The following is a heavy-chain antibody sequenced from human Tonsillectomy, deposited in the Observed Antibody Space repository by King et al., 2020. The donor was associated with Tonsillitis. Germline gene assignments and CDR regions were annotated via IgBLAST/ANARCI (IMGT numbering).Heavy chain of an antibody. CDR2: ITQDGGVT. CDR3: ARDLRAYSSGWGNFDY. D-gene: IGHD6-19*01. CDR1: GFTFSSYW. J-gene: IGHJ4*02. Sequence: QLVQSGGDLVQPGGSLRLSCAASGFTFSSYWMNWVGQAPGKGLECVANITQDGGVTYYVDSVKGRFTISRDNAMNSLYLQMNCLRAEDSVLFYCARDLRAYSSGWGNFDYWGQGTLVTVSS. V-gene: IGHV3-7*01.